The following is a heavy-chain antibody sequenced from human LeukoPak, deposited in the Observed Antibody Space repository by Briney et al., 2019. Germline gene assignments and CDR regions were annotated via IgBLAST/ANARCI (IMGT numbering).Heavy chain of an antibody. CDR3: AKDEKSSGYYFDAFDI. D-gene: IGHD3-22*01. CDR1: GFTFSNAW. CDR2: IKSKPAGGST. J-gene: IGHJ3*02. Sequence: GGSLRLSCTASGFTFSNAWMSWVRQAPGKGLEWVGRIKSKPAGGSTDYAAPIKGRFTISRDDSKNTLYLQVNSLKVEDTAVYYCAKDEKSSGYYFDAFDIWGQGTMVTVSS. V-gene: IGHV3-15*01.